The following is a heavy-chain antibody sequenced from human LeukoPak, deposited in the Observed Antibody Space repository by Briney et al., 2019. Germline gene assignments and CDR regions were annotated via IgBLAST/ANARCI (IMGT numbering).Heavy chain of an antibody. CDR3: ARYSSGSANYYFHE. V-gene: IGHV5-51*01. Sequence: GESLKISCKVSGHSFTTFWIGWVRQVPGKGLEWMGITYPGDSDVRYSPSFEGQVTISVDRSLTTAYLQWSSLKASDTAMYYCARYSSGSANYYFHEWGQGTLVTVSS. CDR2: TYPGDSDV. CDR1: GHSFTTFW. D-gene: IGHD5-12*01. J-gene: IGHJ4*02.